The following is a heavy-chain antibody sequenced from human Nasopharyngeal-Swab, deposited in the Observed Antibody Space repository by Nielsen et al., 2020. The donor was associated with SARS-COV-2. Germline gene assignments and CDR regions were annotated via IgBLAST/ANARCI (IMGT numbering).Heavy chain of an antibody. D-gene: IGHD3-9*01. J-gene: IGHJ3*02. CDR1: GFTFSSYA. CDR3: ARGKYYDILTGYADAFDI. CDR2: ISYDGSNK. Sequence: GGSLRLSCAASGFTFSSYAMHWVRQAPGKGLEWVAVISYDGSNKYYADSVKGRFTISRDNSKNMLYLQMNSLRAEDTAVYYCARGKYYDILTGYADAFDIWGQGTMVTVSS. V-gene: IGHV3-30-3*01.